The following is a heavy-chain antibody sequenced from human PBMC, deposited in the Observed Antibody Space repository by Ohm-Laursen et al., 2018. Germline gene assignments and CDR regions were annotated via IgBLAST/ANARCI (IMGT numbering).Heavy chain of an antibody. J-gene: IGHJ4*02. CDR2: INTDGSYT. D-gene: IGHD2-2*01. Sequence: SLRLSCTASGFTFSSYWIYWVRQAPGKGLVWVSRINTDGSYTTYADSVKGRFTISRDNAKNTLYLQMNSLRAEDTAVYYCARDRGSSTSCLDYWGQGTLVTVSS. V-gene: IGHV3-74*01. CDR3: ARDRGSSTSCLDY. CDR1: GFTFSSYW.